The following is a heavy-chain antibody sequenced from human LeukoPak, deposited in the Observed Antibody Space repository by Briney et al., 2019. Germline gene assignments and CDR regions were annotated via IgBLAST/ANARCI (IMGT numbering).Heavy chain of an antibody. CDR3: ARDYPDSTFDY. D-gene: IGHD6-13*01. Sequence: SETLSLIRTVSGGSICSYYWSWMPQPAGKGLEWIGRIYTSGSTNYNPSLKSRVTMSVDTSKNQFSLKLSSVTAADTAVYYCARDYPDSTFDYWGQGTLVTVSS. CDR2: IYTSGST. CDR1: GGSICSYY. J-gene: IGHJ4*02. V-gene: IGHV4-4*07.